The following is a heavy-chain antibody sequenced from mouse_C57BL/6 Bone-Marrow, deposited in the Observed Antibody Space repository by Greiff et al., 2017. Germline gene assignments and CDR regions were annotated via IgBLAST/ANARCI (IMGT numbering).Heavy chain of an antibody. V-gene: IGHV5-6*01. CDR2: ISSGGSYT. CDR1: GFTFSSYG. Sequence: EVMLVESGGDLVKPGGSLKLSCAASGFTFSSYGMSWVRQTPDKRLEWVATISSGGSYTYYPDSVKGRFTISRDNAKNTLYLQMSSLKSEDTAMYYCARHDYYGSSQYYFDYWGQGTTRTVSS. D-gene: IGHD1-1*01. CDR3: ARHDYYGSSQYYFDY. J-gene: IGHJ2*01.